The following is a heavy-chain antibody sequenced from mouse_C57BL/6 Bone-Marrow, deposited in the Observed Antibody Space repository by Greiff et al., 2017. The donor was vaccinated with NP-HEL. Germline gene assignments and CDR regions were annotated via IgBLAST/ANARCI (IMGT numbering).Heavy chain of an antibody. V-gene: IGHV14-4*01. Sequence: DVKLQESGAELVRPGASVKLSCTVSGFNIKDDYMHWVKQRPEQGLEWIGWIDPENGDTEYASKFKGKATITADTSSNTAYLQLSSLTSEDTAVYYCTTGGSSPYAMDYWGQGTSVTVSS. D-gene: IGHD1-1*01. J-gene: IGHJ4*01. CDR3: TTGGSSPYAMDY. CDR1: GFNIKDDY. CDR2: IDPENGDT.